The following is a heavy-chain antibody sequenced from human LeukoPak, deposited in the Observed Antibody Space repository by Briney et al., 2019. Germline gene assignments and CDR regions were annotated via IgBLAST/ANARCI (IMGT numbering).Heavy chain of an antibody. CDR1: GFTFSRYW. CDR2: IKQDGSEK. D-gene: IGHD3-22*01. V-gene: IGHV3-7*01. J-gene: IGHJ4*02. Sequence: PGGSLRLSCEVSGFTFSRYWVTWVRQAPGKGLEWVANIKQDGSEKYYVDSVKGRFTISRDNAKNSLYLQMNSLRAEDTAVYYCARALIVGDFDYWGQGTLVTVSS. CDR3: ARALIVGDFDY.